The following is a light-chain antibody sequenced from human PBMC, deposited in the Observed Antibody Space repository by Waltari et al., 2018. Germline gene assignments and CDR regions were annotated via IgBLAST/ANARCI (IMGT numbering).Light chain of an antibody. Sequence: IQMTQSPSSLSASVGDRVAITCRASRDVSNYLNWYQQKPGKAPMLLIYSASNLQSGVPSRFSGSGSGTDFTLTISSLQPEDFATYYCQQSHSTPRTFGQGTKVEIK. CDR3: QQSHSTPRT. CDR2: SAS. V-gene: IGKV1-39*01. CDR1: RDVSNY. J-gene: IGKJ1*01.